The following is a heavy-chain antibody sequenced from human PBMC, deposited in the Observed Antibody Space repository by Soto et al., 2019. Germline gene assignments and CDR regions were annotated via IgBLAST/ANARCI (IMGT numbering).Heavy chain of an antibody. CDR3: ASDIVVVPAAPYAFDI. D-gene: IGHD2-2*01. Sequence: APVKVSCKASGYTFTSYYMHWVRQAPGQGLEWMGIINPSGGSTSYAQKFQGRVTMTRDTSTSTVYMELSSLRSEDTAVYYCASDIVVVPAAPYAFDIWGQGTMVTVSS. V-gene: IGHV1-46*03. J-gene: IGHJ3*02. CDR1: GYTFTSYY. CDR2: INPSGGST.